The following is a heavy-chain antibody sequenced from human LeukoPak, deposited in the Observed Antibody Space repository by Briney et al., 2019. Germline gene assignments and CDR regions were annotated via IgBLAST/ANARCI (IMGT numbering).Heavy chain of an antibody. D-gene: IGHD2-15*01. J-gene: IGHJ4*02. CDR3: ARDRDAYCSGGSCSVFDY. CDR2: ISSSSYI. V-gene: IGHV3-21*01. CDR1: GFTFSSHS. Sequence: PGGSLRLSCAASGFTFSSHSMNWVCQAPGKGLEWVSSISSSSYIYYADSVKGRFTISRDNAKNSLYLQMNSLRAEDTAVYYCARDRDAYCSGGSCSVFDYWGQGTLVTVSS.